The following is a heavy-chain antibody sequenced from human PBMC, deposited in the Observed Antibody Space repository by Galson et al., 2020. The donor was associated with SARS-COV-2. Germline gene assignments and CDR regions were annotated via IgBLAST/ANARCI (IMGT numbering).Heavy chain of an antibody. CDR1: GFTFSSYW. CDR3: ARDTPYPSGSHIFDS. D-gene: IGHD3-10*01. CDR2: IKQDGREN. Sequence: GGSLRLSCAASGFTFSSYWMSWVRQAPGKGLEWVANIKQDGRENYYVDSVKGRFTISRDNAKNSLYLQMNSLKAEDTAVYYCARDTPYPSGSHIFDSWGQGTLVTVSS. V-gene: IGHV3-7*01. J-gene: IGHJ4*02.